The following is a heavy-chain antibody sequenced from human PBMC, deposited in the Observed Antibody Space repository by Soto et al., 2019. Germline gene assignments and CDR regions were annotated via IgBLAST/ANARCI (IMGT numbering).Heavy chain of an antibody. CDR1: GGSISSGGYY. CDR2: IYYSGST. Sequence: PSETLSLTCTVSGGSISSGGYYWSWIRQHPGKGLEWIGYIYYSGSTYYNPSLKSRVTISVDTSKNQFSLKLSSVTAADTAVYYCARTRFSVSSLPYTWFDPWGQGNLVTVSS. V-gene: IGHV4-31*03. J-gene: IGHJ5*02. CDR3: ARTRFSVSSLPYTWFDP. D-gene: IGHD1-26*01.